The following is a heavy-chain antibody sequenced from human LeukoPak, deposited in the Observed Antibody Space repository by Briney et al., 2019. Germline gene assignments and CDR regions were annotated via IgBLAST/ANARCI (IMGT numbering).Heavy chain of an antibody. CDR1: GFTFSNNF. CDR3: ARENSGEYGDFDH. J-gene: IGHJ4*02. Sequence: GGSLGLSCAASGFTFSNNFMSWARQAPGKGLEWVSVIYRSGSTYYSDSVKGRFTISRDNSKNMVYLQMNSLRAEDTAVYYCARENSGEYGDFDHWGQGTLVTVSS. V-gene: IGHV3-53*01. D-gene: IGHD2/OR15-2a*01. CDR2: IYRSGST.